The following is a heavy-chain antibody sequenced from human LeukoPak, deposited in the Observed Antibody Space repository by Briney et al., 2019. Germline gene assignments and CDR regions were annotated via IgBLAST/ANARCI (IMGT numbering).Heavy chain of an antibody. Sequence: PSETLSLTCAVYGGSFSGYYWSWIRQLPGKGLEWIGEINHSGSTNYNPSLKSRVTISVDTSKNQFSLKLSSVTAADTAVYYCAREGNWNSYDYWGQGTLVTVSS. V-gene: IGHV4-34*01. J-gene: IGHJ4*02. CDR3: AREGNWNSYDY. CDR1: GGSFSGYY. D-gene: IGHD1-20*01. CDR2: INHSGST.